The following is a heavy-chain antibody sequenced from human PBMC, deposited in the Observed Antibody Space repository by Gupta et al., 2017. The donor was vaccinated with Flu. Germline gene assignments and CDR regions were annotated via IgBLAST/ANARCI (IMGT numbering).Heavy chain of an antibody. CDR2: GYFNGNT. D-gene: IGHD6-6*01. CDR1: GGSISSSSHQ. V-gene: IGHV4-39*01. Sequence: QLQLQESGPGLVKPSETLSLACSVSGGSISSSSHQWAWIRQPPGKGLEWIGSGYFNGNTYYNPSLKSRGTMSVDTSENQYSLSLHSVSAADTAVYYCARLIGSSTIDYWGQGTLGTVSS. J-gene: IGHJ4*02. CDR3: ARLIGSSTIDY.